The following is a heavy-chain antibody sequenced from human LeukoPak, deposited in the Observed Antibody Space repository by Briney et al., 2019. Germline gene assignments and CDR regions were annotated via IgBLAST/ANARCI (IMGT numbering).Heavy chain of an antibody. J-gene: IGHJ4*02. V-gene: IGHV1-69*01. CDR3: TTSPDLAATFDY. D-gene: IGHD6-25*01. Sequence: SSVKVSCKASGGTFSSYAISWVRQAPGQGLEWMGGIIPIFGTANYAQKFQGRVTITADESTSTAYMELSSLRSEDTAVYYCTTSPDLAATFDYWGQGTLVTVSS. CDR2: IIPIFGTA. CDR1: GGTFSSYA.